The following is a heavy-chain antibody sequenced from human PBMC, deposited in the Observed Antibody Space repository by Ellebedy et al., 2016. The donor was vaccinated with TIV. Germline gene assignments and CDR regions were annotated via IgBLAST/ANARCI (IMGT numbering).Heavy chain of an antibody. Sequence: SETLSLTCNVSAYSISSGYYWGWIRPPPGKGLAWIGSIHHSGTTYYNPSLKRRLTISVDTSKNQFSLKLKSVTAADTAVYYCARDWLGVAGAATDYWGQGTLVTVSS. D-gene: IGHD6-13*01. CDR1: AYSISSGYY. V-gene: IGHV4-38-2*02. CDR2: IHHSGTT. CDR3: ARDWLGVAGAATDY. J-gene: IGHJ4*02.